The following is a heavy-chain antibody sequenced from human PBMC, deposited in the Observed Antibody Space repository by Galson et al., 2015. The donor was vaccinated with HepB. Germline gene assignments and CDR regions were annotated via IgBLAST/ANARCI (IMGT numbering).Heavy chain of an antibody. CDR2: IKSKSDGGTT. CDR1: GFIFTNAW. Sequence: LRLSCAASGFIFTNAWMSWVRQAPGKGLEWVGRIKSKSDGGTTDYAAPVKGRFTISRDDSQNTLYLQMNSLKIEDTAVYYCTTHISSFDSWGQGTLVTVSS. CDR3: TTHISSFDS. V-gene: IGHV3-15*01. J-gene: IGHJ4*02. D-gene: IGHD6-13*01.